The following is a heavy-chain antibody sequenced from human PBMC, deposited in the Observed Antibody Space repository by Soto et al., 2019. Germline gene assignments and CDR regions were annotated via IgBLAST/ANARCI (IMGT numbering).Heavy chain of an antibody. CDR2: IYYSGST. J-gene: IGHJ1*01. CDR3: AREEYNSGWYRYFHL. V-gene: IGHV4-61*01. CDR1: GGSVSSSSSY. Sequence: SETLSLTCTVSGGSVSSSSSYWSWIRQPPGKGLEWIGYIYYSGSTNYNPSLKSRVIISLDTSKNQFFLNLSSVTAADTAVYYCAREEYNSGWYRYFHLWGQGTLVTVSS. D-gene: IGHD6-19*01.